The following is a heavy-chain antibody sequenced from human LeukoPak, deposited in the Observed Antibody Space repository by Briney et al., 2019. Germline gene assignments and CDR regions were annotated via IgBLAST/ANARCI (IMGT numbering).Heavy chain of an antibody. V-gene: IGHV4-4*07. CDR1: GGSISSYY. J-gene: IGHJ5*02. CDR3: ARAEGYDILTGPDNWFDP. D-gene: IGHD3-9*01. Sequence: SETLSLTCTVSGGSISSYYWSWIRQPARKGLEWIGRIYTSGSTNYNPSLKSRVTMSVDTSKNQFSLKLSSVTAADTAVYYCARAEGYDILTGPDNWFDPWGQGTLVTVSS. CDR2: IYTSGST.